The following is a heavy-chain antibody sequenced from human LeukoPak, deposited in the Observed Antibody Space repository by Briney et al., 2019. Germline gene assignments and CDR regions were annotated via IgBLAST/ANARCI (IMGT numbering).Heavy chain of an antibody. Sequence: SETLSLTCTVSGGSISSYYWSWIRQPPGKGLEWIGYIYYSGSTNYNPSLKSRVTISVDTSKNQFSLKLSSVTAADTAVYYCARGKMTALGAYNWFDPWGQGTLVTVSS. D-gene: IGHD3-10*01. CDR3: ARGKMTALGAYNWFDP. CDR2: IYYSGST. V-gene: IGHV4-59*12. CDR1: GGSISSYY. J-gene: IGHJ5*02.